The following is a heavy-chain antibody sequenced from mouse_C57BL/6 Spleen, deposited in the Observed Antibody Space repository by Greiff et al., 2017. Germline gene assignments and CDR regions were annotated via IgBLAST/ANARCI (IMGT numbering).Heavy chain of an antibody. CDR1: GYTFTSYG. D-gene: IGHD2-5*01. Sequence: QVQLQQSGAELARPGASVKLSCKASGYTFTSYGISWVKQRTGQGLEWIGEIYPRSGNTYYNEKFKGKATLTADKSSSTAYMELRSLTSEDSAVYFCARPYSNHWYFDVWGTGTTVTVSS. CDR3: ARPYSNHWYFDV. J-gene: IGHJ1*03. CDR2: IYPRSGNT. V-gene: IGHV1-81*01.